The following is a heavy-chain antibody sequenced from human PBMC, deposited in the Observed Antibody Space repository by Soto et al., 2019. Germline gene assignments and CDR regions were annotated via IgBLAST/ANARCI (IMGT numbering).Heavy chain of an antibody. J-gene: IGHJ5*02. V-gene: IGHV4-31*03. Sequence: QVQLQELGPGLVKPSQTLSLTCTVSGGSMSSGGYYWSWIRQHPGKGLEWIGYIYYSGSTYYNPSLKSRVTISVETSKNQFSLKLSSVTAADTAVYYCARTLLTVAEVWFDPWGQGTLVTVSS. CDR2: IYYSGST. D-gene: IGHD6-19*01. CDR1: GGSMSSGGYY. CDR3: ARTLLTVAEVWFDP.